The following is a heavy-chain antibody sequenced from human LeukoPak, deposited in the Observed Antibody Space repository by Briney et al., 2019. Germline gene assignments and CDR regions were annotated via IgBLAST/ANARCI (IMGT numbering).Heavy chain of an antibody. Sequence: ASVKVSCKASGYTFTSYGISWVRQAPGQGLEWMGWISAYNGNTNYAQKLQGRVTMTTDTSTSTAYMELRSLRSDGTAVYYCATGIAVFVAFDIWGQGTMVTVSS. CDR1: GYTFTSYG. CDR2: ISAYNGNT. CDR3: ATGIAVFVAFDI. V-gene: IGHV1-18*01. J-gene: IGHJ3*02. D-gene: IGHD6-19*01.